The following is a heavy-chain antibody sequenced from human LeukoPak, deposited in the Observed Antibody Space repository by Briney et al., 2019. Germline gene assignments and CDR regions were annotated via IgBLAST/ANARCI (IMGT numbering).Heavy chain of an antibody. V-gene: IGHV3-30*02. CDR1: GFTFSSDW. D-gene: IGHD3-9*01. CDR2: IRYDGGDK. Sequence: DPGGSLRLSCAASGFTFSSDWMNWVRQAPGKGLEWVAFIRYDGGDKLYAHSVKGRFTVSRDNSKKTIYLRVNSLRPEDTAVYYCAKGYYNDVLTGYQRDTFEFWGQGTKVTVSS. CDR3: AKGYYNDVLTGYQRDTFEF. J-gene: IGHJ3*01.